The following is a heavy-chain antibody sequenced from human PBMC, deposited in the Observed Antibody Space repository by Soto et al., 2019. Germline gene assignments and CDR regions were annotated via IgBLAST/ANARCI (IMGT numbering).Heavy chain of an antibody. V-gene: IGHV1-18*01. J-gene: IGHJ5*02. Sequence: GSVKVSRQASGYTFTSYGISWGRQAPGQGVEWMGWISAYNGNTNYAQKLQGRVTMTTDTSTSTAYMELRSLRSDDTAVYYCARATFPDYDFWSGYLRLDPWGQGTLVTVSS. CDR3: ARATFPDYDFWSGYLRLDP. CDR1: GYTFTSYG. CDR2: ISAYNGNT. D-gene: IGHD3-3*01.